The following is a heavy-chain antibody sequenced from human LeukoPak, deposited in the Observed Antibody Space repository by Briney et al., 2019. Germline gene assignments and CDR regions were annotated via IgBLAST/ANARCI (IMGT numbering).Heavy chain of an antibody. D-gene: IGHD6-13*01. Sequence: PGGSLRLSCATSQFNFNKFGMTWVRQAPGKGLEWVSSISGNGGSTQYADSVQGRFAISRDNSKNTLYLQMNSLRAEDTAVYYCAKDLHSGYFQHWGQGTLVTVSS. V-gene: IGHV3-23*01. CDR3: AKDLHSGYFQH. CDR1: QFNFNKFG. J-gene: IGHJ1*01. CDR2: ISGNGGST.